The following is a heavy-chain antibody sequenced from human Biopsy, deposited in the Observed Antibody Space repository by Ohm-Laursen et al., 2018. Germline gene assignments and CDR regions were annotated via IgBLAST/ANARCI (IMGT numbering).Heavy chain of an antibody. V-gene: IGHV4-59*01. CDR2: IYYSGST. CDR3: ARVGAGAPSIDYFDY. Sequence: GTLSLTCTVSGGSIGSFFWSWIRQPPGKGLEWIGYIYYSGSTNYNPSLRSRVTISVDRSRNQFSLELSSVTAADTAVYYCARVGAGAPSIDYFDYWGQGALVTVSS. J-gene: IGHJ4*02. CDR1: GGSIGSFF. D-gene: IGHD1-26*01.